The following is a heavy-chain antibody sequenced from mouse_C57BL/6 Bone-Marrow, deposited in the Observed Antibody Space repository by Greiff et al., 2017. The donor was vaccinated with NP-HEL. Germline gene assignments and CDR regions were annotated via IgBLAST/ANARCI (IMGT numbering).Heavy chain of an antibody. D-gene: IGHD1-2*01. V-gene: IGHV1-52*01. CDR3: ARETSTTARGFAY. Sequence: VQLQQPGAELVRPGSSVKLSCKASGYTFTSYWMHWVKQRPIQGLEWIGNIDPSDSETHYNQKFKDKATLTVDKSSSTAYMQRSSLTSEDSAVYYCARETSTTARGFAYWGQGTLVTVSA. CDR2: IDPSDSET. J-gene: IGHJ3*01. CDR1: GYTFTSYW.